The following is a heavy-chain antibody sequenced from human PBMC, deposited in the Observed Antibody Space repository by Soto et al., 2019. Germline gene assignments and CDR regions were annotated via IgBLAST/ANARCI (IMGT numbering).Heavy chain of an antibody. J-gene: IGHJ5*02. CDR3: ARGQRFSDWFDP. Sequence: SETLSLTCSVSGGTISGYYWTWTRQPAGKGLEWIGRIYSSGNTKYNPSLQSRVTMSLDTSNNQFSLRLTSVTAADTAVYYCARGQRFSDWFDPWGQGTLVTVSS. D-gene: IGHD3-3*01. CDR2: IYSSGNT. V-gene: IGHV4-4*07. CDR1: GGTISGYY.